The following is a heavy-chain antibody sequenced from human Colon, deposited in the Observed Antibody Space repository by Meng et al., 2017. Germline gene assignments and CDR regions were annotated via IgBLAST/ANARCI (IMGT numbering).Heavy chain of an antibody. CDR1: GGSVRSGPHS. D-gene: IGHD3-22*01. CDR3: ARDCLVGYYDNSGFDH. J-gene: IGHJ4*02. Sequence: HASGPGLVRPLTTPLHPCTVSGGSVRSGPHSWCWIRQAPGKGLGWIGYIYDSGSTNYNPSLKSRVTISVDTSKNQFSLKLSSVTAADTAVYYCARDCLVGYYDNSGFDHWGQGTLVTVSS. V-gene: IGHV4-61*01. CDR2: IYDSGST.